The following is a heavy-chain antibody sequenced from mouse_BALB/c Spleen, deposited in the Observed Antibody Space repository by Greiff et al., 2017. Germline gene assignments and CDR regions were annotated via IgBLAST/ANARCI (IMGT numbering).Heavy chain of an antibody. D-gene: IGHD2-3*01. CDR3: ARDDGYSNYFDY. CDR2: IRNKANGYTT. Sequence: VESGGGLVQPGGSLRLSCATSGFTFTDYYMSWVRQPPGKALEWLGFIRNKANGYTTEYSASVKGRFTISRDNSQSILYLQMNTLRAEDSATYYCARDDGYSNYFDYWGQGTTLTVSS. V-gene: IGHV7-3*02. J-gene: IGHJ2*01. CDR1: GFTFTDYY.